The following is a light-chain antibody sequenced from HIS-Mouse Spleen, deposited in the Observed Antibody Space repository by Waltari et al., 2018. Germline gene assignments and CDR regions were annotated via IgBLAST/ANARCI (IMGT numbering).Light chain of an antibody. CDR3: QKYNSALRT. Sequence: IQMTQPPSSLSASAGTRVTTTCRTSHGISYCLSWYQQKPGKVPKLLIYAASTLQSGVPSRSSVSGSGTDFTLTISSLQPEDVATYYCQKYNSALRTFGQGNKVEIK. CDR1: HGISYC. V-gene: IGKV1-27*01. J-gene: IGKJ1*01. CDR2: AAS.